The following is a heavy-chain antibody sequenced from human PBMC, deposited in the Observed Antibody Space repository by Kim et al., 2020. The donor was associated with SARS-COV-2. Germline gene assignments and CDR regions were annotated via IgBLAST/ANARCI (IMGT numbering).Heavy chain of an antibody. J-gene: IGHJ5*02. CDR3: AREVRDDYGDYGWFDP. CDR1: GFTFSSYW. Sequence: GGSLRLSCAASGFTFSSYWMSWVRQAPGKGLEWVANIKQDGSEKYYVDSVKGRFTISRDNAKNSLYLQMNSLRAEDTAVYYCAREVRDDYGDYGWFDPWGQGTLVTVSS. CDR2: IKQDGSEK. V-gene: IGHV3-7*01. D-gene: IGHD4-17*01.